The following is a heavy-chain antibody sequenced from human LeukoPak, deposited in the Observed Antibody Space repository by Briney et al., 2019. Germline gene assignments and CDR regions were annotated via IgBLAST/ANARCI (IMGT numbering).Heavy chain of an antibody. D-gene: IGHD5-24*01. CDR3: AREPRDGYNIFDY. V-gene: IGHV3-74*01. Sequence: GGSLRLSCAASGFTFSSYSMHWVRQAPGKGLVWVSRINSDGSSTSYADSVKGRFTISRDNAKNTLYLQMNSLRAEDTAVYYCAREPRDGYNIFDYWGQGTLVTVSS. CDR1: GFTFSSYS. CDR2: INSDGSST. J-gene: IGHJ4*02.